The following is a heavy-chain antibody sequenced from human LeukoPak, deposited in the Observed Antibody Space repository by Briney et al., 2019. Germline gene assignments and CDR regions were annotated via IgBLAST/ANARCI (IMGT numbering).Heavy chain of an antibody. J-gene: IGHJ6*03. CDR1: GYSFTSYW. D-gene: IGHD6-6*01. Sequence: GESLKISCKGSGYSFTSYWIGWVRQMPGKGLEWMGIIYLGDSDTRYSPSFQGQVTISADKSISTAYLQWGSLKASDTAMYYCARQAHSSSSLYYYYMDVWGKGTTVTVSS. CDR2: IYLGDSDT. V-gene: IGHV5-51*01. CDR3: ARQAHSSSSLYYYYMDV.